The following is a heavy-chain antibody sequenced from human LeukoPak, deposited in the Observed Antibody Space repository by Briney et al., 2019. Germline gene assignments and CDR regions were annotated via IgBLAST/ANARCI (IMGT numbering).Heavy chain of an antibody. Sequence: GRSLRLSCVASGITFSDYGIHWVRQAPGQGLEWVAVISYDGRKMKYADSVKGRFTISRDNSKNTLSLHMNTLRTEDTAVYYCARDYYDSSGYYYLPDYWGQGTLVTVSS. CDR3: ARDYYDSSGYYYLPDY. J-gene: IGHJ4*02. V-gene: IGHV3-30*03. D-gene: IGHD3-22*01. CDR1: GITFSDYG. CDR2: ISYDGRKM.